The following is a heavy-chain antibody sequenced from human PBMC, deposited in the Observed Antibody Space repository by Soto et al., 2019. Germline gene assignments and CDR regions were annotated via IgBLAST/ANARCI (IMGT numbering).Heavy chain of an antibody. D-gene: IGHD3-10*01. CDR1: GFTFSIYW. Sequence: PGGSLSLSCAASGFTFSIYWMHWVRQAPGKGLVWVSRINSDGSSTIYADSVKGRFTISRDSAKNTLYLQMNGLRAEDTAVYYCAKAFRRCGELLNYYYYGMEVWGQGTTLTVSS. J-gene: IGHJ6*02. CDR3: AKAFRRCGELLNYYYYGMEV. CDR2: INSDGSST. V-gene: IGHV3-74*01.